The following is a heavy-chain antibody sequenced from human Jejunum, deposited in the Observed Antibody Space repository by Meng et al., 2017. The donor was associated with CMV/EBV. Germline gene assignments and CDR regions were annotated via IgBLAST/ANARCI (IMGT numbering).Heavy chain of an antibody. V-gene: IGHV3-23*01. CDR1: GFTFSIYA. D-gene: IGHD6-19*01. J-gene: IGHJ4*02. Sequence: RLACAVSGFTFSIYAMNWVRQVPGKGLEWVSTISGSGSNSYYADSVKGRFTISRDNSKNTLYLQMNSLRAEDTAVYYCAREKQWLVYDWGQGTLVTVSS. CDR2: ISGSGSNS. CDR3: AREKQWLVYD.